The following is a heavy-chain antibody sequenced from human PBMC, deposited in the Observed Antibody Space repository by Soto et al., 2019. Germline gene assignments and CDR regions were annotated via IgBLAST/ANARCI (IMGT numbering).Heavy chain of an antibody. Sequence: EVQVLESGGGLVQPGGSLRLSCAASGFSFKNYAMSWVRQAPGKGLEWVSGISDSGDNTYYADSVKGRFTISRDNSKNTLYLQMNRLRVEDTAMFYCAKGTSYIDYFDYWGQGSLVTVSS. CDR2: ISDSGDNT. CDR3: AKGTSYIDYFDY. CDR1: GFSFKNYA. J-gene: IGHJ4*02. V-gene: IGHV3-23*01.